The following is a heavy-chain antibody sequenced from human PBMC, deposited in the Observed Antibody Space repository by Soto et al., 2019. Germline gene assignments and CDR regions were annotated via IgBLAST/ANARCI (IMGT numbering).Heavy chain of an antibody. V-gene: IGHV3-74*01. CDR2: INGDGSSR. CDR1: GFTFSRYW. Sequence: PGGSLRLSCATSGFTFSRYWIHGVRQAPGEGLVWVSRINGDGSSRAYADAVHGRFINPRDNAKNMLYLQMKRLRVDDSALYYCPREIIEVNGALRWFDHGGRGTLVSVFS. CDR3: PREIIEVNGALRWFDH. J-gene: IGHJ5*02. D-gene: IGHD2-8*01.